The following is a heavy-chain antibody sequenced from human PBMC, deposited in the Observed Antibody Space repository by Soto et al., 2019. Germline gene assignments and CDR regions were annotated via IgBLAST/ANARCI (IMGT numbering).Heavy chain of an antibody. V-gene: IGHV4-38-2*01. J-gene: IGHJ4*02. CDR1: GYSISSGYY. D-gene: IGHD6-19*01. CDR2: IYHSGST. Sequence: NPSETLSLTCAVSGYSISSGYYWGWIRQPPGKGLEWIGSIYHSGSTYYNPSLKSRVTISVDTSKNQFSLKLSSVTAADLAVYHCARYSSRWYSYSDYWGQGTLVTVSS. CDR3: ARYSSRWYSYSDY.